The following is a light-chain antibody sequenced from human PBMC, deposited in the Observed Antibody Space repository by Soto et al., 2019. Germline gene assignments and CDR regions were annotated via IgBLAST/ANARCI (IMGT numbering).Light chain of an antibody. CDR1: SSNIGSNT. CDR3: ATWDDGLSAYV. V-gene: IGLV1-44*01. Sequence: QSVLTQPPSASGTPGQRVTISCSGSSSNIGSNTVNWYQQLPGTAPKLLIYSNNQRPSGVPDRFSGAKSGTSASLAISGLQSEDEANYYCATWDDGLSAYVFGTGTKVTVL. J-gene: IGLJ1*01. CDR2: SNN.